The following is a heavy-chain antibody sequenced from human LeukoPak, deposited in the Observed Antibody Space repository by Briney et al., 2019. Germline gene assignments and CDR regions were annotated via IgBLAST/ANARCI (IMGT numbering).Heavy chain of an antibody. CDR1: GGSISSYY. V-gene: IGHV4-59*01. CDR3: ARSVPPDYYGMDV. CDR2: IYYSGST. Sequence: SETLSLTCTVSGGSISSYYWSWIRQPPGKGLEWIGYIYYSGSTNYNPSLKSRVTISVDTSKNQFSLKLSSVTAADTAVYYCARSVPPDYYGMDVWGKGTTVTVSS. J-gene: IGHJ6*04. D-gene: IGHD6-6*01.